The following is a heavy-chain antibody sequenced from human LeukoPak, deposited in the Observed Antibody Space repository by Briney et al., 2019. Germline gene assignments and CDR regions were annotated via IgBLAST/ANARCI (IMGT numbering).Heavy chain of an antibody. CDR3: ARDGRVPGWPLPYYYDSSGYSGY. Sequence: PGGSLRLSCAASGFTFSSYAMSWVRQAPGKGLEWVSTISGSGSSTYYADSVKGRFTISRDNAKNSLYLQMNSLRAEDTAVYYCARDGRVPGWPLPYYYDSSGYSGYWGQGTLVTVSS. V-gene: IGHV3-23*01. CDR1: GFTFSSYA. D-gene: IGHD3-22*01. J-gene: IGHJ4*02. CDR2: ISGSGSST.